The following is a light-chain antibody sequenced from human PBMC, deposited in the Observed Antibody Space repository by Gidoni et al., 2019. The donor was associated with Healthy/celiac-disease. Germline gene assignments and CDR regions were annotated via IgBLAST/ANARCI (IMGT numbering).Light chain of an antibody. J-gene: IGKJ1*01. CDR3: QQYNNWPQT. CDR2: GAS. CDR1: QSVSSN. V-gene: IGKV3-15*01. Sequence: EIVMTQSPATLSVSPGERATLSCRASQSVSSNLAWYQQKPGQAPRLRIYGASTRATGIPARFSGSGSGTEFTLTISSLQSEDFAVDYCQQYNNWPQTFXHXTKVEIK.